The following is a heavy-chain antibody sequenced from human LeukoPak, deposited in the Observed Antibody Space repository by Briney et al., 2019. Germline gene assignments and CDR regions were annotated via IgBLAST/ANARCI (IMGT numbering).Heavy chain of an antibody. CDR2: IYHSGST. D-gene: IGHD3-9*01. CDR1: GSSISSSNW. V-gene: IGHV4-4*02. Sequence: PSGTLSLTCAVSGSSISSSNWWSWVRQPPGKGLEWIGVIYHSGSTNYNPSLKSRVTLSVDKSKNQFSLKLSSVTAADTAVYYCARGSYDISTGRPTDAFDIWGQGTMVTVSS. J-gene: IGHJ3*02. CDR3: ARGSYDISTGRPTDAFDI.